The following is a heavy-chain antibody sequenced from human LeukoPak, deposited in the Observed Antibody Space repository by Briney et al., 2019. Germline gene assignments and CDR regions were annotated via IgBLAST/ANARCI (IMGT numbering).Heavy chain of an antibody. D-gene: IGHD3-3*01. CDR1: GGSISSGDYY. CDR3: ARDFGYGQPFDY. V-gene: IGHV4-30-4*08. Sequence: SQTLSLTCTVSGGSISSGDYYWSWIRQPPGKGLEWIGYIYYSGSTYYNPSLKSRVTISIDTSKNQFSLKLSSVTAADTAIYYCARDFGYGQPFDYWGQGTLVTVSS. CDR2: IYYSGST. J-gene: IGHJ4*02.